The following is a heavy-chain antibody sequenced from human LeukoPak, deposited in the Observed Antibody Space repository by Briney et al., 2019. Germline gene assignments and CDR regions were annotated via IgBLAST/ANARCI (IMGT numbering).Heavy chain of an antibody. J-gene: IGHJ5*02. V-gene: IGHV6-1*01. D-gene: IGHD2-2*01. CDR3: ARRLTQYDCFDP. CDR1: GDIVSSNSVT. CDR2: TYYRSTWYN. Sequence: SQTLSLTCAISGDIVSSNSVTWNWIRQSPSRGLGWLGRTYYRSTWYNDYAVSVRGRITVNPDTSKNQFSLHLNSVTPEDTAVYYCARRLTQYDCFDPWGQGILVTVSS.